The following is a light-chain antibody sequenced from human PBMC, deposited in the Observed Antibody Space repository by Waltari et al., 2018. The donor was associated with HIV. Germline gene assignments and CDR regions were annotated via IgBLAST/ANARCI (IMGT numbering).Light chain of an antibody. CDR1: ALPNQN. V-gene: IGLV3-25*03. CDR2: KDS. CDR3: QSVDSSRIWV. J-gene: IGLJ3*02. Sequence: SYELTQPPSVSVSPGQTARITCSGDALPNQNANWFQQKPGQAPVLFIYKDSERPSGIPARFSGSRSGTTVMLTISGVQAEDEADYYCQSVDSSRIWVFGGGTKLTVL.